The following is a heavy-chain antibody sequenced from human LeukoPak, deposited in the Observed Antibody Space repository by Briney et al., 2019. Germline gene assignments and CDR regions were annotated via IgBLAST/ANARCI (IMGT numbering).Heavy chain of an antibody. J-gene: IGHJ4*02. D-gene: IGHD6-19*01. CDR3: GRFGYVAGVDL. CDR2: INPGGTET. CDR1: GFSLSTYW. Sequence: GGSLRLSCAASGFSLSTYWVTWVRQAPGTGLEWVANINPGGTETYYVEPVKDRLTISRDNAKNLVYLQMNSLRAEDSAVYHCGRFGYVAGVDLWGQGTLVTVSS. V-gene: IGHV3-7*01.